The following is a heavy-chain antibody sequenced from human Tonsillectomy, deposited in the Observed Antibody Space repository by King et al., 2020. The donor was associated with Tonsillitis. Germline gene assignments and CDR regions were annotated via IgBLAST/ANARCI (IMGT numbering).Heavy chain of an antibody. D-gene: IGHD1-26*01. V-gene: IGHV1-46*01. Sequence: QVQLVQSGAEVKKPGASVKVSCKASGYSFTTYYIHWVRQVPGQGLEWMGIINCRDGNTVLADDFQGRVTVTRNTSTTTVYMELSSLRTDDSATYFCARASLFGAVSFLSVEGSESDSWGQGTLVTVS. CDR1: GYSFTTYY. CDR3: ARASLFGAVSFLSVEGSESDS. CDR2: INCRDGNT. J-gene: IGHJ4*02.